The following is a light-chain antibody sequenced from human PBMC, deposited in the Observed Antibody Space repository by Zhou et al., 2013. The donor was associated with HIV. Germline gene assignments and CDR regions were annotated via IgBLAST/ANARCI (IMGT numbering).Light chain of an antibody. Sequence: DIQMTQSPSSLSASVGDRVTITCRASQSIRNYLNWYQQKPGKAPKLLIYDASNLETGVPSRFSGSGSGTDFTFTISSLQPDDSATYYCQQYSTHPITFGQGTRLEI. J-gene: IGKJ5*01. V-gene: IGKV1-33*01. CDR1: QSIRNY. CDR2: DAS. CDR3: QQYSTHPIT.